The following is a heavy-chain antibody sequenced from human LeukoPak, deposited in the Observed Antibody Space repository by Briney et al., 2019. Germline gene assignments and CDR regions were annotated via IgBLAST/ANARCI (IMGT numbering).Heavy chain of an antibody. CDR2: MNPNSGNT. D-gene: IGHD6-19*01. CDR1: GYTFTSYD. Sequence: ASVKVSCKASGYTFTSYDINWVRQAPGQGLEWMGWMNPNSGNTGYAQKFPGRVTITADDSTNTAHMELSSLRSEDTAVYFCATAHSSGWYFFDYWGQGTLVTVSS. V-gene: IGHV1-8*01. J-gene: IGHJ4*02. CDR3: ATAHSSGWYFFDY.